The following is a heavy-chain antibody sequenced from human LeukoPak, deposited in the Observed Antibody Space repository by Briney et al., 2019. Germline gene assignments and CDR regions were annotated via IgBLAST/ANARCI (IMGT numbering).Heavy chain of an antibody. D-gene: IGHD3-22*01. CDR3: ARGADSSGYYSIFYFDY. V-gene: IGHV4-59*01. J-gene: IGHJ4*02. CDR2: IYYSGST. Sequence: SGTLSLTCTVSGGSLSSYYWNWLRQPPGKGLEWIGYIYYSGSTNYNPSLKSRVTISVDTSKNQFSLKLSSVTAADTAVYYCARGADSSGYYSIFYFDYWGQGTLVTVSS. CDR1: GGSLSSYY.